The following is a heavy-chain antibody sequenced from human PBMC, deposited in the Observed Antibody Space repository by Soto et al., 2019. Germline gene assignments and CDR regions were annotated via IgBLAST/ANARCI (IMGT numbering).Heavy chain of an antibody. CDR3: ARVGVRRAVAGTNNWFDP. CDR2: MNPNSGNT. V-gene: IGHV1-8*01. J-gene: IGHJ5*02. CDR1: GYTFTSYD. Sequence: QVQLVQSGAEVKKPGASVKVSCKASGYTFTSYDINWVRQATGQGLEWMGWMNPNSGNTGYAQKFQGRVTMTRNHSKGTAYMERISLRSEDTAVYYCARVGVRRAVAGTNNWFDPWGQGTLVTVSS. D-gene: IGHD6-19*01.